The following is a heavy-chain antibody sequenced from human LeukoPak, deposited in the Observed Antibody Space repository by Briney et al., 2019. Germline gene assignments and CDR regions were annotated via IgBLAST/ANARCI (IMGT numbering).Heavy chain of an antibody. CDR1: GSTFSSYT. V-gene: IGHV3-21*01. Sequence: GGSLRLSCAASGSTFSSYTMTWVRQAPGKGLEWVSSITTNSDDISYADSVKGRFTISRDNAKNSLYLQMNSLRAEDTAVYYCARGVVPAAISPVDYWGQGTLVTVSS. J-gene: IGHJ4*02. CDR2: ITTNSDDI. D-gene: IGHD2-2*01. CDR3: ARGVVPAAISPVDY.